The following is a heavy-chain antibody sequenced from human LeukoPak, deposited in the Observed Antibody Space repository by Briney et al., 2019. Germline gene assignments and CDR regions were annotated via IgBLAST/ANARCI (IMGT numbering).Heavy chain of an antibody. CDR3: ARRTYCSGGRCYGEYWFDP. D-gene: IGHD2-15*01. V-gene: IGHV4-38-2*02. CDR1: GYSISSGYY. CDR2: IYYTGNA. J-gene: IGHJ5*02. Sequence: SETLSLTCTVSGYSISSGYYWGWIRQSPGKGLQWIANIYYTGNADYNPSLRSRVTISVDTPKNQISLILNSVTAADTAIYYCARRTYCSGGRCYGEYWFDPWGPGTLVTVSS.